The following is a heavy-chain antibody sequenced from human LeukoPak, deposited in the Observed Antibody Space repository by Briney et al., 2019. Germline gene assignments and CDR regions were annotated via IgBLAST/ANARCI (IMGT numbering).Heavy chain of an antibody. CDR2: IYYSGST. Sequence: SETLSLACTVSGGSISSYYWSWIRQPPGKGLEWIGYIYYSGSTNYNPSLKSRVTISVDTSKDQISLKLNSVTAADTAVYYCARDSGTTGEVKFDPWGQGTLVTVSS. D-gene: IGHD3-10*01. V-gene: IGHV4-59*12. CDR3: ARDSGTTGEVKFDP. J-gene: IGHJ5*02. CDR1: GGSISSYY.